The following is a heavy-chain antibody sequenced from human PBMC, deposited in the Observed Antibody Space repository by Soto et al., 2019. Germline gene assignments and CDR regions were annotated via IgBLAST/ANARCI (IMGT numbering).Heavy chain of an antibody. CDR2: ISAYNGNT. Sequence: GASVKVSCKASGYTFTSYGISWVRQAPVQGLEWMGRISAYNGNTNYAQKLQGRVTMTTDTSTSTAYMELRSLRSDHTAVYYCARDRMDIVVVVAATHDAFDIWGQGTMVTVS. CDR3: ARDRMDIVVVVAATHDAFDI. CDR1: GYTFTSYG. D-gene: IGHD2-15*01. V-gene: IGHV1-18*01. J-gene: IGHJ3*02.